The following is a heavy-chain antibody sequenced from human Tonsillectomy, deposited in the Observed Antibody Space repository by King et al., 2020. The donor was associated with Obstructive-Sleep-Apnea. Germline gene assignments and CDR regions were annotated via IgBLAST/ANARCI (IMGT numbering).Heavy chain of an antibody. Sequence: QLVQSGAEVKKPGASVKVSCKASGYTFTSYGISWVRQAPGQGLEWMGWISAYNGNTNYAQKLQDRVTMTTDTSTSTAYMGLRSLRSDDTAVYYCARTHLSLGYYNYGMDVWGQGTTVTVSS. CDR3: ARTHLSLGYYNYGMDV. J-gene: IGHJ6*02. D-gene: IGHD1-26*01. V-gene: IGHV1-18*01. CDR2: ISAYNGNT. CDR1: GYTFTSYG.